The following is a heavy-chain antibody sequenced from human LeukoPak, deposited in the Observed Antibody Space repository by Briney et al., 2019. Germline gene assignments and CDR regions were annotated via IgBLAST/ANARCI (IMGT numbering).Heavy chain of an antibody. V-gene: IGHV4-30-4*08. CDR3: AGLIGVQNAFDI. CDR2: IYYSGST. D-gene: IGHD3-3*01. CDR1: GGSISSGDYY. J-gene: IGHJ3*02. Sequence: SETLSLTCTVSGGSISSGDYYWSWIRQPPGKGLEWIGYIYYSGSTYYNPSPKSRVTISVDTSKNQFSLKLSSVTAADTAVYYCAGLIGVQNAFDIWGQGTMVTVSS.